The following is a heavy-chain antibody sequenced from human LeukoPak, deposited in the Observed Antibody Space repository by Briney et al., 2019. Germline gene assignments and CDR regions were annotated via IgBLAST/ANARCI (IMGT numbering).Heavy chain of an antibody. CDR2: INHSGST. CDR3: ARGWGLVVVVAATRFSGWFAP. J-gene: IGHJ5*02. Sequence: SETLSLTCAVYGGSFSGYYWSWIRQPPGKGLEWIGEINHSGSTNYNPSLKSRVTISVDTSKNQFSLKLSSVTAADTAVYYCARGWGLVVVVAATRFSGWFAPWGQGTLVTVSS. D-gene: IGHD2-15*01. V-gene: IGHV4-34*01. CDR1: GGSFSGYY.